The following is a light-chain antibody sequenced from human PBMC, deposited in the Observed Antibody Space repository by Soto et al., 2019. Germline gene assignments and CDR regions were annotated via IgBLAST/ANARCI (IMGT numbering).Light chain of an antibody. Sequence: QAVLTQPPSVSGAPGQRVTISCTGSSSNIGAGYDVHWYQQLPGTAPKLLIYGNSNRPSGVPDRFSGSKSGTSASLAITGLRAEDEAEDYCQSYDSSLSGHVVFGGGTKLTVL. CDR1: SSNIGAGYD. J-gene: IGLJ2*01. CDR2: GNS. V-gene: IGLV1-40*01. CDR3: QSYDSSLSGHVV.